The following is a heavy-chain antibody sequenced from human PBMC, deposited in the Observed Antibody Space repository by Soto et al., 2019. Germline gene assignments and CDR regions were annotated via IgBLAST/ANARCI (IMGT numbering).Heavy chain of an antibody. Sequence: PSETLSLTCTVSGGSISSYYWSWIRQPPGKGLEWIGYIYYSGSTNYNPSLKSRVTISVDTSKNQFSLKLSSVTAADTAVYYCARVKSGGTIFGVVYQWGQGTLVTVSS. D-gene: IGHD3-3*01. V-gene: IGHV4-59*01. CDR2: IYYSGST. CDR1: GGSISSYY. J-gene: IGHJ4*02. CDR3: ARVKSGGTIFGVVYQ.